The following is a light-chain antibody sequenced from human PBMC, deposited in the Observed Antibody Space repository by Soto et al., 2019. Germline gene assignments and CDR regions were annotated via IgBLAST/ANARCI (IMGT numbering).Light chain of an antibody. CDR1: QSIRSY. J-gene: IGKJ2*01. Sequence: DIQMTQSPSSLSASVGDRLTITCRASQSIRSYLNWYRQRPGKAPELLVYSASTLESDVPSRFSGDGSGTQFTLTVTSLHPEDSAIYYCQQSHSAPHTFGQGTKVEI. CDR3: QQSHSAPHT. CDR2: SAS. V-gene: IGKV1-39*01.